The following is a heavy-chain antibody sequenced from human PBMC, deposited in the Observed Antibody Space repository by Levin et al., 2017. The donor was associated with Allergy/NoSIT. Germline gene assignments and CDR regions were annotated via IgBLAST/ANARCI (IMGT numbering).Heavy chain of an antibody. J-gene: IGHJ6*02. CDR2: ISYDGSDK. Sequence: GGSLRLSCAASGFTFNTYGMHWVRQAPGKGLEWVAVISYDGSDKYYADSVKGRFTISRDNSKNTLYLQMNTLRAEDTAVYYCAKDRRTIHYYYGLDVWGQGTTVIVSS. CDR1: GFTFNTYG. D-gene: IGHD3-3*01. CDR3: AKDRRTIHYYYGLDV. V-gene: IGHV3-30*18.